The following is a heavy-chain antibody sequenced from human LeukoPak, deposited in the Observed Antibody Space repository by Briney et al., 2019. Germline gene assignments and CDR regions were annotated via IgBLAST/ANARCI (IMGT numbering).Heavy chain of an antibody. J-gene: IGHJ5*02. Sequence: GGSLRLSCAASGFTFSSYGMHWVRQAPGKGLEWVAVIWYDGSKKYYADSVRGRFTISRDNSKNTLYLQMNSLRAEDTAVYYCAKEISGYGGGNWFDPWGQGTLVTVSS. CDR3: AKEISGYGGGNWFDP. CDR2: IWYDGSKK. CDR1: GFTFSSYG. V-gene: IGHV3-33*06. D-gene: IGHD5-12*01.